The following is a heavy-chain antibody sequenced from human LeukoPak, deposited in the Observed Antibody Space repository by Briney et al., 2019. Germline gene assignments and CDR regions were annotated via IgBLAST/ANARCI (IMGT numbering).Heavy chain of an antibody. Sequence: GGSLRLSCAASGFTFSSYAMSWVRQAPGKGLEWVSAIGGSGGSTYYADSVKGRFTISRDNSKNTLYLQMNSLRAEDTAVYYCAKAVAPAASVSYNWFDPWGQGTLVTVSS. CDR1: GFTFSSYA. V-gene: IGHV3-23*01. J-gene: IGHJ5*02. D-gene: IGHD2-2*01. CDR3: AKAVAPAASVSYNWFDP. CDR2: IGGSGGST.